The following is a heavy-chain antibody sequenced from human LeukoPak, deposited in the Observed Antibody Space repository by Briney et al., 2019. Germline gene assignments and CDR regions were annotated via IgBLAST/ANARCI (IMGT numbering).Heavy chain of an antibody. D-gene: IGHD2-15*01. CDR3: ARDPPSIYCSGGSCYTYGMDV. J-gene: IGHJ6*02. V-gene: IGHV6-1*01. Sequence: SQTLSLTCAISGDSVFSNSNAWNWIRQSPSSGLEWLGRTYYRSKWYNDYAVSVKSRITINPDTSKNQFSLQLNSVTPEDTAVYYCARDPPSIYCSGGSCYTYGMDVWGQGTTVTVSS. CDR2: TYYRSKWYN. CDR1: GDSVFSNSNA.